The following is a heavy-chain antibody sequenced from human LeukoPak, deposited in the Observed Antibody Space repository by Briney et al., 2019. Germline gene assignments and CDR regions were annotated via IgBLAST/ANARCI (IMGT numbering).Heavy chain of an antibody. CDR1: GFTFSSYS. V-gene: IGHV3-21*01. J-gene: IGHJ4*02. D-gene: IGHD3-22*01. CDR3: ASIGGPQPYYCDSSGYDY. CDR2: ISSSSSYI. Sequence: GALRLSFSASGFTFSSYSMKWVRQAPGKGLEWVSFISSSSSYIYYADSVKGRFTISRDNAKNSLYLQMNSLRAEDTAVYYCASIGGPQPYYCDSSGYDYWGQGTLVSVSS.